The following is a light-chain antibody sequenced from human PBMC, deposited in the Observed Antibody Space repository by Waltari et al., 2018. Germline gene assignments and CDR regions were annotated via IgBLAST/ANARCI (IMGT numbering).Light chain of an antibody. CDR3: QQLNSYLPT. CDR1: QGISSF. Sequence: IQLTQSPSSLSASVGDRVSITCRASQGISSFLAWYQQKPGKAPKLLIYAASTLQSGVPSRFSGSGSGTDFTLTISSLQPEDFATYYCQQLNSYLPTFGQGTKLEI. J-gene: IGKJ2*01. V-gene: IGKV1-9*01. CDR2: AAS.